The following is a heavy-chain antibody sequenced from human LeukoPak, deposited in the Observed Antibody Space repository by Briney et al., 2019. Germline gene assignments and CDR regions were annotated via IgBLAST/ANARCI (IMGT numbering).Heavy chain of an antibody. V-gene: IGHV3-20*04. D-gene: IGHD1-26*01. CDR3: VRGVGVSRFNYLDS. CDR1: GFMFDDYG. Sequence: GGSLRLSCAASGFMFDDYGMSWVRQAPGKGLEWVSGINWNGGRTGYADSVKGRFTISRDNAKNSLYLQMNSLRAEDTALYYCVRGVGVSRFNYLDSWGQGTLVIVSS. CDR2: INWNGGRT. J-gene: IGHJ4*02.